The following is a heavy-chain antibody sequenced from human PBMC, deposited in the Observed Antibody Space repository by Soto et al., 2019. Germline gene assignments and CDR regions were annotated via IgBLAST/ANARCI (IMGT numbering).Heavy chain of an antibody. J-gene: IGHJ6*02. CDR1: GYIFTSYW. Sequence: GESLKISCEASGYIFTSYWISWVRQMPGKGLEWMGRIDPRDSYISYSPSFQGHVTISRNQAFNTTYLQWTSLRTSDTAVYFCARHLEAGSGWSGMAVWGLGTSVTFSS. CDR2: IDPRDSYI. CDR3: ARHLEAGSGWSGMAV. D-gene: IGHD6-13*01. V-gene: IGHV5-10-1*02.